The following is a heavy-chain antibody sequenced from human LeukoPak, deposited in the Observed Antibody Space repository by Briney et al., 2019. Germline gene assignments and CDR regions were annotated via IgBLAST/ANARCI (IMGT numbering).Heavy chain of an antibody. J-gene: IGHJ5*02. D-gene: IGHD6-13*01. CDR2: ISWNSGSI. V-gene: IGHV3-9*03. CDR1: GFTFDDYA. CDR3: AKGLSSSWYGNWFDP. Sequence: GGSLRLSCAASGFTFDDYAMHWVRQAPGKGLEWVSGISWNSGSIGYADSVKGRFTISRDNAKNSLYLQMNSLRAEDMALYYCAKGLSSSWYGNWFDPWGQGTLVTVSS.